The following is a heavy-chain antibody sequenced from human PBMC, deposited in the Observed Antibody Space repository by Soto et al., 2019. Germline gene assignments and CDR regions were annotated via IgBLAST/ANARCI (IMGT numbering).Heavy chain of an antibody. J-gene: IGHJ4*02. CDR1: GGSISSSNW. CDR3: ARGYYYGSGSYWFDY. V-gene: IGHV4-4*02. CDR2: IYHSGST. D-gene: IGHD3-10*01. Sequence: SETLSLTCAVSGGSISSSNWWSWVRQPPGKGLEWIGEIYHSGSTNYNPSLKSRVTISVDTSKNQFSLKLSSVTAADTAVYYCARGYYYGSGSYWFDYWGQGTLVTVSS.